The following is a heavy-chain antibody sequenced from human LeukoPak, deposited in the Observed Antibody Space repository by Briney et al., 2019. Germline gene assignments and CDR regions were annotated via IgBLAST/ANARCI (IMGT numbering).Heavy chain of an antibody. V-gene: IGHV4-59*01. D-gene: IGHD3-22*01. CDR3: ARDIPYDSSGYYPGGDY. CDR1: GGSISSYY. CDR2: IYYSGST. J-gene: IGHJ4*02. Sequence: SETLSLTCTVSGGSISSYYWSWIRQPPGKGLELIGYIYYSGSTNYNPSLKSRVTISVDTSKNQFSLKLSSVTAADAAVYYCARDIPYDSSGYYPGGDYWGQGTLVTVSS.